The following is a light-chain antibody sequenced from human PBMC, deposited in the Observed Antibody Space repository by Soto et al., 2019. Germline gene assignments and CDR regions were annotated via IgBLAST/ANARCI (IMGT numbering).Light chain of an antibody. CDR3: QQYDQSSRT. CDR2: RAS. Sequence: DILMTQSPSTLSASVGDRVTITCRASQNVSSWLAWYQQSPGKAPKLLIYRASILHRGVPSRFSGSGSGTEFTLAISSLQSDDLATYYCQQYDQSSRTFGQGTKVEIK. J-gene: IGKJ1*01. V-gene: IGKV1-5*03. CDR1: QNVSSW.